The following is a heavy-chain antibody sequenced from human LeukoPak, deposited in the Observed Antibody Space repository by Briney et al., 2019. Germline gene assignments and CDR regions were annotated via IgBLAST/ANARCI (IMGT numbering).Heavy chain of an antibody. CDR2: MDPTGSQR. Sequence: GGSLRLSCAASGFTFRRSWMNWVRQAPGKGLEWVANMDPTGSQRRYVDSVKGRFIISKDNAVASLYLHMYSLRAEDTGIYYXAXSTSRNXWGQGTPVTVSS. CDR3: AXSTSRNX. V-gene: IGHV3-7*01. CDR1: GFTFRRSW. J-gene: IGHJ4*02.